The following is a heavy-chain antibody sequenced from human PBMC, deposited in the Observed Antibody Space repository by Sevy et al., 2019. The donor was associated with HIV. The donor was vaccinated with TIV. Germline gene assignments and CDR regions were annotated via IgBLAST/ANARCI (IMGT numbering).Heavy chain of an antibody. Sequence: QLGGSLRLSCAASGFAVSSNYMSWVRQAPGKGLEWVSVIYAGGSTYYADSVKGRFTISRDNSKNTVYLQMNSLRAEDTAVYYCARDHYDSLWGSYWYYFDYWGQGTLVTVSS. CDR3: ARDHYDSLWGSYWYYFDY. D-gene: IGHD3-16*01. J-gene: IGHJ4*02. CDR2: IYAGGST. CDR1: GFAVSSNY. V-gene: IGHV3-53*01.